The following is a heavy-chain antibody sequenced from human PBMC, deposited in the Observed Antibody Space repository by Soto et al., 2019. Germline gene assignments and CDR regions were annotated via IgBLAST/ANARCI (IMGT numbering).Heavy chain of an antibody. CDR2: IYWDDDR. Sequence: QITLKGSGPTLVKPTQTLTLTCTFSGFSLSTDGVGVGWIRQPPGKALEWLAVIYWDDDRRYSPSLKSRLTITKDTPKNQVVLRMTNMDPVDTATYYCVHGRDGYNKGAFDYWGQGTLVTVSS. V-gene: IGHV2-5*02. J-gene: IGHJ4*02. CDR1: GFSLSTDGVG. D-gene: IGHD5-12*01. CDR3: VHGRDGYNKGAFDY.